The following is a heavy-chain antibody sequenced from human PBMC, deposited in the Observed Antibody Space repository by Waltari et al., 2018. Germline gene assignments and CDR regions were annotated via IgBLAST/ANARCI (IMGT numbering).Heavy chain of an antibody. Sequence: QVQLVHSGAEVKKPGSSVKVSCKASGGTFSSYTISWVRQAPGQGLEWMGRIIPILGIANYAQKFQGRVTITADKSTSTAYMELSSLRSEDTAVYYCASGEYSSSGWFDPWGQGTLVTVSS. V-gene: IGHV1-69*02. CDR3: ASGEYSSSGWFDP. CDR2: IIPILGIA. D-gene: IGHD6-6*01. J-gene: IGHJ5*02. CDR1: GGTFSSYT.